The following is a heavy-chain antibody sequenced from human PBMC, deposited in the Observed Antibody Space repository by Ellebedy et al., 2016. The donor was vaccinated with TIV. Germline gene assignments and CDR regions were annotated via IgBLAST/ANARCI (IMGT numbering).Heavy chain of an antibody. Sequence: GESLKISCAASGFTFSDYYMSWIRQAPGKGLEWVSAISGSGGSTYYADSVKGRFTISRDNSKNTLYLQMNSLRAEDTAVYYCARGGAYYYGMDVWGQGTTVTVSS. D-gene: IGHD4-17*01. V-gene: IGHV3-23*01. J-gene: IGHJ6*02. CDR2: ISGSGGST. CDR3: ARGGAYYYGMDV. CDR1: GFTFSDYY.